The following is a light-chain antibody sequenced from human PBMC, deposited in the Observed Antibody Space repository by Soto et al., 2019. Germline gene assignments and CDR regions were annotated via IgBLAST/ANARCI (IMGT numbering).Light chain of an antibody. Sequence: DIQMTQSPSSLSASVGDRVTITCRASQSIRNDLGWYQQKSGKAPKRLIYAASTLQTGVPSRFSGNGSGREFTLTISSLQPEDFATYYCLHQNSYLALSFGGGTKVE. CDR3: LHQNSYLALS. CDR2: AAS. J-gene: IGKJ4*01. CDR1: QSIRND. V-gene: IGKV1-17*01.